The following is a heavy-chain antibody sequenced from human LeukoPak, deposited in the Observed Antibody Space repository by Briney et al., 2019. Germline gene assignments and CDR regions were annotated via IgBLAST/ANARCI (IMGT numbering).Heavy chain of an antibody. Sequence: GGSLRLSCAASGFTFSNYAMGWVRQAPGKGLEWVSFISCSAGSTYYTDPVKGRSTISRDNSKSTLYLQMNSLRAEDTAVYYCAKAKWSQSYYGMDVWGQGTTVTVSS. J-gene: IGHJ6*02. CDR1: GFTFSNYA. V-gene: IGHV3-23*01. CDR3: AKAKWSQSYYGMDV. D-gene: IGHD2-15*01. CDR2: ISCSAGST.